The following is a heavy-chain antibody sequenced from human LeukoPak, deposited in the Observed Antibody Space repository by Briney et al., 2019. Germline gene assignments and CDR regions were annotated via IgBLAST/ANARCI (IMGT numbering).Heavy chain of an antibody. V-gene: IGHV3-21*01. CDR2: ISSSSYI. CDR1: GFTFSSYS. D-gene: IGHD6-19*01. Sequence: GGSLRLSCAASGFTFSSYSMNWVRQAPGKGLEWVSSISSSSYIYYADSVKGRFTISRDNAKNSLYLQMNSLRAEDTAVYYCARVAVAGTLLYYYYMDVWGKGTTVTVSS. J-gene: IGHJ6*03. CDR3: ARVAVAGTLLYYYYMDV.